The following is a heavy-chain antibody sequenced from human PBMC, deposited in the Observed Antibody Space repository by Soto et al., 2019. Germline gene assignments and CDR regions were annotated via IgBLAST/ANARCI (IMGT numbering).Heavy chain of an antibody. CDR2: ISYGGGNK. D-gene: IGHD6-6*01. J-gene: IGHJ4*02. CDR3: AKDAIRVSSSCNYFDV. Sequence: PGGSLRLSCAASGFTFSSYARHWVRQAPGNRLEWVAVISYGGGNKYYADSVTALFAVSRDNSKNTLYLQMNSLRAEDTDVYCCAKDAIRVSSSCNYFDVWGQGTPVTVSS. V-gene: IGHV3-30*09. CDR1: GFTFSSYA.